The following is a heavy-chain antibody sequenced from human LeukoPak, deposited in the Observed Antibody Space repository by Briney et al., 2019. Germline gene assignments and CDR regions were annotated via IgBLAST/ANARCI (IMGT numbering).Heavy chain of an antibody. J-gene: IGHJ3*02. Sequence: GGSLRLSCAASGFTFSSYWIHWVRQAPGKGLVWVSRINSDGSSTSYADSVKGRFTISRDDAKHTLYLQMHSLRAEDTAVYYCARVGIAVAALDAFDIWGQGTMVTVSS. CDR1: GFTFSSYW. CDR2: INSDGSST. CDR3: ARVGIAVAALDAFDI. V-gene: IGHV3-74*01. D-gene: IGHD6-19*01.